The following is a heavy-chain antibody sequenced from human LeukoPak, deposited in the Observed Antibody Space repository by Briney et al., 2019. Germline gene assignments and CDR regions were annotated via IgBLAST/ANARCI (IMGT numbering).Heavy chain of an antibody. V-gene: IGHV4-34*01. CDR1: GGSFSGYY. D-gene: IGHD3-22*01. CDR2: INHSGST. CDR3: ARAPDSREGMDV. J-gene: IGHJ6*02. Sequence: SETLSLTCAVYGGSFSGYYWSWIRQPPGKGLEWIGEINHSGSTNYNPSLKGRVTISVDTSKNQFSLKLSSVTAADTAVYYCARAPDSREGMDVWGQGTTVTVSS.